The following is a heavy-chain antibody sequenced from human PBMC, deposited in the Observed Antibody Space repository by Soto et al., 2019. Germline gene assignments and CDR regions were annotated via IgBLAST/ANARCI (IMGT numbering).Heavy chain of an antibody. Sequence: XSVKVSCKASGYTFTGYGISWVRQAPGQGLEWMGWISAYNGNTNYAQKLQGRVTMTTDTSTSTAYMELRSLRSDDTAVYYCARVGDYGGNLVNDYWGQGTLVTVSS. CDR2: ISAYNGNT. CDR1: GYTFTGYG. D-gene: IGHD4-17*01. J-gene: IGHJ4*02. CDR3: ARVGDYGGNLVNDY. V-gene: IGHV1-18*04.